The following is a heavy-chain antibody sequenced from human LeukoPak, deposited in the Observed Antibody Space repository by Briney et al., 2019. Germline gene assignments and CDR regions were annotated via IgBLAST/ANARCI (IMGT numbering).Heavy chain of an antibody. CDR1: GFTFSTYA. CDR2: ISGSDGST. J-gene: IGHJ4*02. Sequence: GGSLRLSCAAAGFTFSTYAMRWVRQAPGKGLEWVSSISGSDGSTYYADSVKGRFTISRDNSKNTLYLQMNSLRAEDTAVYYCARDSRGGYYYDSSGYYRGWYFDYWGQGTLVTVSS. CDR3: ARDSRGGYYYDSSGYYRGWYFDY. D-gene: IGHD3-22*01. V-gene: IGHV3-23*01.